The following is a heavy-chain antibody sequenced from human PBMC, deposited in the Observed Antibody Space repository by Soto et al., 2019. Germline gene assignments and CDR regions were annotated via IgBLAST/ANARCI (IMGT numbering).Heavy chain of an antibody. CDR2: ISAYNGNT. V-gene: IGHV1-18*01. Sequence: QVQLVQSGAEVKKPGASVKVSCKASGYTFTSYFITWVRQAPGRGLEWMGWISAYNGNTNYPQMLQGRVTMTTDTTTSAAYMELRSLRSDDTAVYYCARQNYSSGMDVWGQGTTITVSS. CDR3: ARQNYSSGMDV. CDR1: GYTFTSYF. J-gene: IGHJ6*02.